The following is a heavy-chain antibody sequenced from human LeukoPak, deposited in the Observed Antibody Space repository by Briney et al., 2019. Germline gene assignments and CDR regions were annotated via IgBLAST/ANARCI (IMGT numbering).Heavy chain of an antibody. CDR3: AKVRLQWDAFDI. CDR2: ISGSGGST. Sequence: GESLRLSCAASGFTFSSYAMSWVRQAPGKGLEWVSAISGSGGSTYYADSVKGRFTISRDNSKNTLYLQMNNLRAEDTAVYYCAKVRLQWDAFDIWGQGTMVTVSS. J-gene: IGHJ3*02. D-gene: IGHD4-11*01. V-gene: IGHV3-23*01. CDR1: GFTFSSYA.